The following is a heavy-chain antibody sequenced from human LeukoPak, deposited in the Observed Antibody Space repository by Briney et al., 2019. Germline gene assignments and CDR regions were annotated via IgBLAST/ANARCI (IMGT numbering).Heavy chain of an antibody. CDR1: GFTFSSYW. J-gene: IGHJ4*02. V-gene: IGHV3-74*01. CDR2: INSDGSST. Sequence: EGSLRLSCAASGFTFSSYWMHWVRQAPGKGLVWVSRINSDGSSTSYADSVKGRFTISRDNAKNTLYLQMNSLRAEDTAVYYCAREYCGGDCYGFDYWGQGTLVTVSS. CDR3: AREYCGGDCYGFDY. D-gene: IGHD2-21*02.